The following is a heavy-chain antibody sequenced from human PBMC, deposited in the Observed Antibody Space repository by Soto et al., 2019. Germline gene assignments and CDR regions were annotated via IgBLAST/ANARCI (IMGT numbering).Heavy chain of an antibody. CDR2: ISSSGAKR. D-gene: IGHD6-19*01. Sequence: GGSLRLSCAVSGLTFSDYYMTWIRQAPGRGLEWVSYISSSGAKRKYADSVEGRFTISRDNAKNSLYLQMNSLRADDTAVYYCARVLYSSAWYYFDFWGQGVLVTVSS. CDR1: GLTFSDYY. J-gene: IGHJ4*02. CDR3: ARVLYSSAWYYFDF. V-gene: IGHV3-11*03.